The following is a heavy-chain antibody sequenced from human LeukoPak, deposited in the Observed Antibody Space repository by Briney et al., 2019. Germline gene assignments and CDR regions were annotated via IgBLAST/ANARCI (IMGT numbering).Heavy chain of an antibody. Sequence: PGGSLRLSCVASEFTSLAMTWVRQAPGKGLEWVSAISGSGDSAYYADSVKGRFTISRDNAKNTLYLQMNSLRAEDTAVYYCARAGAYHFDNWGQGTLVTVSS. CDR2: ISGSGDSA. CDR1: EFTSLA. V-gene: IGHV3-23*01. CDR3: ARAGAYHFDN. J-gene: IGHJ4*02. D-gene: IGHD3-16*01.